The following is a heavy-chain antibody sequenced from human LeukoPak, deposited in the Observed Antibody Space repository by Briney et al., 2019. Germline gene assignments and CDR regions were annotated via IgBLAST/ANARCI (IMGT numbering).Heavy chain of an antibody. J-gene: IGHJ4*02. Sequence: TPGGSLRLSCAASGFTFSSYSMNWVRQAPGKGLEWVSSISSSSSYIYYADSVKGRFTISRDNAKNSLYLQMNSLRAEGTAVYYCAREGNFDWSDPPDYWGQGTLVTVSS. CDR1: GFTFSSYS. CDR3: AREGNFDWSDPPDY. D-gene: IGHD3-9*01. CDR2: ISSSSSYI. V-gene: IGHV3-21*01.